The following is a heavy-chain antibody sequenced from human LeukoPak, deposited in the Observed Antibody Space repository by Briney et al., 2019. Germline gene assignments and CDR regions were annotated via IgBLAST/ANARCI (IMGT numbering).Heavy chain of an antibody. CDR3: ADSSATGAFDF. CDR2: ISYSGNT. J-gene: IGHJ3*01. D-gene: IGHD3-22*01. CDR1: GGSITSGGYF. Sequence: SETLSLTCTVSGGSITSGGYFWSWIRQHPGKGLEWIGYISYSGNTYYNPSLKSRLTISVDTSKNQFSLKLSSVTAADTAVYYCADSSATGAFDFWGQGTMVTVSS. V-gene: IGHV4-31*03.